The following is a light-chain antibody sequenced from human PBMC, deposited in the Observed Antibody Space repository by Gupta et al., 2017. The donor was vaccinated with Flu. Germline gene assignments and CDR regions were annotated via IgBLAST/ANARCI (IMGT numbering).Light chain of an antibody. CDR3: QQRSNWYS. CDR2: DAS. J-gene: IGKJ2*03. Sequence: EIVLTQSPATLSLSPGERATLSCRASQSVSSYLGWYQQKPGQAPRLLIYDASNRAAGITDRFSGSGYGTDFTLTSSSREPEDFAVYYWQQRSNWYSFGQGTKMEIK. CDR1: QSVSSY. V-gene: IGKV3-11*01.